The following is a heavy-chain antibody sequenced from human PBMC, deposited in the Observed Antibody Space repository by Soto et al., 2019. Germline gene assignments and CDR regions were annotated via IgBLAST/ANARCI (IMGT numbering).Heavy chain of an antibody. Sequence: SEPQSLTYPVSGDSSSSGGYYWSWIRQHPGKGLEWIGYIYYSGGTYYNPSLKSRVTISVDTSKNQFSLKLSSMTAADTAVYYCARDRGALGMDVWGQGTTVPVSS. D-gene: IGHD3-10*01. V-gene: IGHV4-31*03. CDR3: ARDRGALGMDV. CDR2: IYYSGGT. CDR1: GDSSSSGGYY. J-gene: IGHJ6*02.